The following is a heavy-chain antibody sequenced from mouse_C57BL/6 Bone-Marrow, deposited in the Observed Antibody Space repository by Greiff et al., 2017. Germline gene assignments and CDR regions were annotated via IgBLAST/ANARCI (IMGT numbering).Heavy chain of an antibody. V-gene: IGHV1-64*01. CDR3: AGGLRDYYAMDY. J-gene: IGHJ4*01. D-gene: IGHD2-4*01. Sequence: VQLQQSGAELVKPGASVKLSCKASGYTFTSYWMHWVKQRPGQGLEWIGMIHPNSGSTNYNEKFKSKATLTVDKSSSTAYMQLSSLTSEDSAVYYWAGGLRDYYAMDYWGQGTSVTVSS. CDR1: GYTFTSYW. CDR2: IHPNSGST.